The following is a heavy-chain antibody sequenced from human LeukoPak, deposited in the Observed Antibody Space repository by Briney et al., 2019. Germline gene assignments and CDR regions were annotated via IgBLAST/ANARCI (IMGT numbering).Heavy chain of an antibody. CDR3: ARASGIDYTDMPDY. CDR2: ISGSGGST. CDR1: GFTFRSYA. J-gene: IGHJ4*02. Sequence: GGSLRLSCAASGFTFRSYAMSWFLQAPGKGLLWVSVISGSGGSTYYADSVKGRFTISRDNSKNTLYLQLNSLRAEDTAVYYCARASGIDYTDMPDYWGQGTLVTVSS. D-gene: IGHD1-26*01. V-gene: IGHV3-23*01.